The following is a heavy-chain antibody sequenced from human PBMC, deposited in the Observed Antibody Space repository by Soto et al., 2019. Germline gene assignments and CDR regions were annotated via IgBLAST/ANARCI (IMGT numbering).Heavy chain of an antibody. J-gene: IGHJ4*02. CDR3: ARIPRYSFPTSDDLDS. CDR2: ITPIYPTT. D-gene: IGHD5-18*01. CDR1: GGTFYTYT. Sequence: SVKVSCKASGGTFYTYTFSWVRQAPGQGLEWMGSITPIYPTTNYAEKFQGRLTVTADGSTSTAYMELSSLTSDDTAVYYCARIPRYSFPTSDDLDSWGQGTLVTVSS. V-gene: IGHV1-69*13.